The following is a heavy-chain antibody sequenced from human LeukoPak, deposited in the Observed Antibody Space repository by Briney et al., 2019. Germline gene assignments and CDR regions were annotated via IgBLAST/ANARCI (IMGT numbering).Heavy chain of an antibody. D-gene: IGHD3-3*01. CDR3: AREAPNYDFWSGYYTGKIKYYYYMDV. J-gene: IGHJ6*03. CDR1: GGSFSGYY. V-gene: IGHV4-34*01. Sequence: PSETLSLTCAVYGGSFSGYYWSWIRQPPGKGLEWIGEINHSGSTNYNPSLKSRVTISVDTSKNQFSLKLSSVTAADTAVYYCAREAPNYDFWSGYYTGKIKYYYYMDVWGKGTTVTVSS. CDR2: INHSGST.